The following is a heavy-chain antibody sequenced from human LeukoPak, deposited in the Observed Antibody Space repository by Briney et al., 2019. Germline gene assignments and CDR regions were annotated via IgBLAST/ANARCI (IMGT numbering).Heavy chain of an antibody. Sequence: GGSLRLPCAASGFPFSNYWMNWVRQAPGNALEWVAYIRKDGGETYYVDSVKGRFTISRDNAKNSLYLQMNSLRAEDTAVYYCARHTSGQPFDYWGQGTLVTVSS. CDR3: ARHTSGQPFDY. V-gene: IGHV3-7*03. D-gene: IGHD6-19*01. J-gene: IGHJ4*02. CDR2: IRKDGGET. CDR1: GFPFSNYW.